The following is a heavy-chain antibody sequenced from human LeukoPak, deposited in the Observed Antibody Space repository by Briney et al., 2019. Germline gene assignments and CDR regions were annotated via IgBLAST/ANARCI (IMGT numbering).Heavy chain of an antibody. CDR2: ISSGSDYI. Sequence: GGSLRLSCAASGFTFSSYSMDWVRQAPGKGLEWVSFISSGSDYIYYADSVKGRFTISRDNATNSLYLQMNSLRAEDTAVYYCARQYCSGGSCYLTTDYWGQGTLVTVSS. V-gene: IGHV3-21*01. D-gene: IGHD2-15*01. J-gene: IGHJ4*02. CDR3: ARQYCSGGSCYLTTDY. CDR1: GFTFSSYS.